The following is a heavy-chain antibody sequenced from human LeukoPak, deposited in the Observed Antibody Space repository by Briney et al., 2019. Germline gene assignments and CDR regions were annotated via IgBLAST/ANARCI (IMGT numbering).Heavy chain of an antibody. V-gene: IGHV4-4*07. J-gene: IGHJ5*02. D-gene: IGHD2-2*01. Sequence: SETLSLTCTVSGGSISSYYWSWIRQPAGKGLEWIGRIYTSGTTNYNPSLKSRVTMSVDASKNQFSLKLRSVTAADTAVYYCARLYCSSTSCYWTNWFDPWGQGTLVTVSS. CDR1: GGSISSYY. CDR3: ARLYCSSTSCYWTNWFDP. CDR2: IYTSGTT.